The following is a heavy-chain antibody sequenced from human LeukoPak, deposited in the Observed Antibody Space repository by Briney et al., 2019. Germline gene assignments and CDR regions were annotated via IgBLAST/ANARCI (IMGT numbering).Heavy chain of an antibody. D-gene: IGHD6-19*01. CDR3: ARDRYSSGWYGDFDC. V-gene: IGHV3-30*04. CDR2: ISYDGSNK. J-gene: IGHJ4*02. Sequence: GGSLRLSCAASGFTFNSYAIHWVRQAPGKGLEWVAVISYDGSNKYYADSVKGRFTISRDNSKNTLNLQMNSLRAEDTAVYYCARDRYSSGWYGDFDCWGQGTLVTVSS. CDR1: GFTFNSYA.